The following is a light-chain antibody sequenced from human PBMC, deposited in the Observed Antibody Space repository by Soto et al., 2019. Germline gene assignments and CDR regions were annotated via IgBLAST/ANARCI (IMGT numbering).Light chain of an antibody. V-gene: IGLV1-40*01. J-gene: IGLJ1*01. CDR1: SSNIGAGYD. CDR3: QSYDSSLSGSDV. CDR2: NNN. Sequence: QSVLTQPPSVSGAPGQRVTISCTWSSSNIGAGYDVHWYQRLPGTAPKVLIYNNNNRPSGVPDRFSGSKSGTSASLAITGLHAEEEADYYCQSYDSSLSGSDVFGTGTKLTVL.